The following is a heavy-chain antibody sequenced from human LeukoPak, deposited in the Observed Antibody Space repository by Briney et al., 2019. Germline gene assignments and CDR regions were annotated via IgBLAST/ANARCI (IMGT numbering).Heavy chain of an antibody. CDR1: GGSISSYY. CDR2: IYTSGST. J-gene: IGHJ4*02. CDR3: ARIAGGYSYGYPDY. D-gene: IGHD5-18*01. V-gene: IGHV4-4*07. Sequence: SETLSLTCTVSGGSISSYYWSWIRQPAGKGLEWIGRIYTSGSTNYNPSLKSRVTMSVDTSKNQFSLKLSSVPAADTAVYYCARIAGGYSYGYPDYWGQGTLVTVSS.